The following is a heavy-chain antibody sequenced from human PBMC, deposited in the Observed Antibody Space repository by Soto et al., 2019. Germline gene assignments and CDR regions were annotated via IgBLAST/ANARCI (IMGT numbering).Heavy chain of an antibody. J-gene: IGHJ4*02. CDR3: AIGERINGTTPGEFDY. CDR1: VSTFTSYG. CDR2: SSAYYGNT. Sequence: XSVKVSCKASVSTFTSYGISLVRQAPGLRPERMGWSSAYYGNTNYAQKLHGRVTMTTDTSTSTDYLEQRSLKSDDTAVYYCAIGERINGTTPGEFDYWGQGPRVTVSS. D-gene: IGHD1-7*01. V-gene: IGHV1-18*01.